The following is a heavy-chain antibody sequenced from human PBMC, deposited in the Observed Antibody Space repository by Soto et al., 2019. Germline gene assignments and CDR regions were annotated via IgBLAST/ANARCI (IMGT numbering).Heavy chain of an antibody. Sequence: SETLSLTCTVSGGSISSYYWSWIRQPPGKGLEWIGYIYYSGSTNYNPSLKSRVTISVDTSKNQFSLKLSSVTAADTAVYYCARGGAIYYDSSGYYGAFDIWGQGTVVTVSS. CDR1: GGSISSYY. CDR3: ARGGAIYYDSSGYYGAFDI. J-gene: IGHJ3*02. CDR2: IYYSGST. V-gene: IGHV4-59*01. D-gene: IGHD3-22*01.